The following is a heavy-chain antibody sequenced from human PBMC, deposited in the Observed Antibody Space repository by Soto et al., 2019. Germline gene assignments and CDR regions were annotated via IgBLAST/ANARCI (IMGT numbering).Heavy chain of an antibody. V-gene: IGHV1-2*04. Sequence: GASVKVSCKASGYTFTGYYMHWVRQAPGQGLEWMGWINPNSGGTNCAQKFQGWVTMTRDTSISTAYMELSRLRSDDTAVYYCARETTIFGVAWRHYYGMDVWGQGTTVTVSS. CDR2: INPNSGGT. CDR1: GYTFTGYY. CDR3: ARETTIFGVAWRHYYGMDV. D-gene: IGHD3-3*01. J-gene: IGHJ6*02.